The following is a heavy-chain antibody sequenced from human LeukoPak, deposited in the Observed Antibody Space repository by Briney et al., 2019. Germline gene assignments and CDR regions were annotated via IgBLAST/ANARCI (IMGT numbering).Heavy chain of an antibody. CDR2: IIPIFGTA. Sequence: ASVKVSCKASGGTFSSYAISWVRQAPGQGLEWKGRIIPIFGTANYAQKFQGRVTITTDESTSTAYMELSSLRSEDTAVYYCVRDRLIAAAPDDYYYYMDVWGKGTTVTVSS. CDR3: VRDRLIAAAPDDYYYYMDV. J-gene: IGHJ6*03. D-gene: IGHD6-13*01. CDR1: GGTFSSYA. V-gene: IGHV1-69*05.